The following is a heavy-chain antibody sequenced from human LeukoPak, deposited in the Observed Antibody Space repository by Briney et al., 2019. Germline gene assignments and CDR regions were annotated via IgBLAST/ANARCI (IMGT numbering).Heavy chain of an antibody. CDR1: GGSFSGYY. Sequence: SETLSLTCAVYGGSFSGYYWSWIRQPPGKGLEWIGFIYYGGSTNYNPSLKSRVTISVDTSKNQFSLKLSSVTAADTAVYYCTRGGKNYYDINIFDYWGQGTLVTVSS. J-gene: IGHJ4*02. CDR2: IYYGGST. CDR3: TRGGKNYYDINIFDY. D-gene: IGHD1-26*01. V-gene: IGHV4-59*01.